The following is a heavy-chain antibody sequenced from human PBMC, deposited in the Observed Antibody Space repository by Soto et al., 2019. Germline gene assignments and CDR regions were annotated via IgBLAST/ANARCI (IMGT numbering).Heavy chain of an antibody. J-gene: IGHJ4*02. V-gene: IGHV4-31*03. CDR3: ARVYYYDSSGYYPRGYYFDY. CDR1: GGSISSGGYY. CDR2: IYYSGST. Sequence: QVQLQESGPGLVKPSQTLSLTCTVSGGSISSGGYYWSWIRQHPGKGLEWIGYIYYSGSTYYNPSLKRRVTISVDTSKNQFSLKLSSVTAADTAVYYCARVYYYDSSGYYPRGYYFDYWGQGTLVTVSS. D-gene: IGHD3-22*01.